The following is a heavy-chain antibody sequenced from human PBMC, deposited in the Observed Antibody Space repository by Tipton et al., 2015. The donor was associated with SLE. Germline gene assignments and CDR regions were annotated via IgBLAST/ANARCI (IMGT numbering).Heavy chain of an antibody. J-gene: IGHJ1*01. D-gene: IGHD2-15*01. Sequence: SLRLSCAASGFTFSNYWMHWVRQAPGKGLEWVSVINGDGTTTGYANSVNGRFTISRDNAKNTLYLQMNSLRAEDMAAYYCAREGGLWHGGFQRWVHGTLVSVSS. V-gene: IGHV3-74*01. CDR1: GFTFSNYW. CDR3: AREGGLWHGGFQR. CDR2: INGDGTTT.